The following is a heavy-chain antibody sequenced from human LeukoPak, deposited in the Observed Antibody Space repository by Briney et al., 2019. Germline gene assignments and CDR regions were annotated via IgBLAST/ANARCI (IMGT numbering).Heavy chain of an antibody. CDR2: ISSNGAYI. CDR3: AKDTADWLPTPIYYFDY. Sequence: KPGGSLRLSCAASGFTFSAYTINWVRQAPGKGLEWVSSISSNGAYIYYADSLRGRFTISRDNSKNTLYLQMNSLRAEDTAVYYCAKDTADWLPTPIYYFDYWGQGTLVTVSS. D-gene: IGHD3-9*01. V-gene: IGHV3-21*01. CDR1: GFTFSAYT. J-gene: IGHJ4*02.